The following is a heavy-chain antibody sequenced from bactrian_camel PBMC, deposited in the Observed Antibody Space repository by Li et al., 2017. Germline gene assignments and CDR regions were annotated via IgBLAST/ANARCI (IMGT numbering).Heavy chain of an antibody. CDR2: INSDGAST. CDR3: AARFLMCPGASKLDSGAFGY. CDR1: GFTFSTYA. J-gene: IGHJ6*01. D-gene: IGHD7*01. Sequence: VQLVESGGGLVQPGGSLRLSCAASGFTFSTYAMSWVRQAPGKGLKWVSGINSDGASTYYADSVKGRFTISRDNDKNTLYLQLNSLKIEDTALYYCAARFLMCPGASKLDSGAFGYWGQGTQVTVS. V-gene: IGHV3S31*01.